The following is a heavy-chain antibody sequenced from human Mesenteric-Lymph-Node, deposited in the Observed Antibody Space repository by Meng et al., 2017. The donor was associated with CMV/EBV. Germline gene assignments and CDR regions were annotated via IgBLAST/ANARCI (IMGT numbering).Heavy chain of an antibody. V-gene: IGHV4-38-2*02. CDR2: IFQSGST. J-gene: IGHJ4*02. D-gene: IGHD3-9*01. CDR1: GYSISSGYY. Sequence: SETLSLTCTVSGYSISSGYYWAWIRQSPGKGLEWIGSIFQSGSTYYNPSLKSRVTISVDTSKNQFSLRLSSVTAADTAVYYCARVGPYYDILTGNYRHQFFGYWGKGTLVTVSS. CDR3: ARVGPYYDILTGNYRHQFFGY.